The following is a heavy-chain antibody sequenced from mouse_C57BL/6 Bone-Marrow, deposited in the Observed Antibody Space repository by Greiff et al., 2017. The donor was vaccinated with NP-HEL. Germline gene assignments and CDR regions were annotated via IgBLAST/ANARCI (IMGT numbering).Heavy chain of an antibody. D-gene: IGHD1-1*01. CDR1: GYTFTSYG. Sequence: QVQLQQSGAELARPGASVKLSCKASGYTFTSYGISWVKQRTGQGLEWIGEIYPRSGNTYYNEKFKGKATLTADKSSRTAYMELRSLTSEDSAVYFCAREFIYYYGSSYWYFDVWGTGTTVTVSS. CDR3: AREFIYYYGSSYWYFDV. J-gene: IGHJ1*03. CDR2: IYPRSGNT. V-gene: IGHV1-81*01.